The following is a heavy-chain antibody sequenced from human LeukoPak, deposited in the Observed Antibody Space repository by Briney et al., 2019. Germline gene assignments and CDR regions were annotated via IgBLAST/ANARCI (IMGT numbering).Heavy chain of an antibody. CDR2: IHYSGST. D-gene: IGHD2-15*01. J-gene: IGHJ4*02. Sequence: TSETLSLTCTVSRGSISSYYWSWIRQPPGKGLEWIGYIHYSGSTNYNPSLKSRVTISVDTSKNQFSLKLSSVTAADTAVYYCARGGGYPIFDYWGQGTLVTVSS. V-gene: IGHV4-59*01. CDR3: ARGGGYPIFDY. CDR1: RGSISSYY.